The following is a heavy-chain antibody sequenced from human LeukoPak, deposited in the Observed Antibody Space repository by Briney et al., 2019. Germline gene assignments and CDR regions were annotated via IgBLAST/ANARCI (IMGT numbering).Heavy chain of an antibody. Sequence: GGPLRLSCAASGFTFSSYEMNWVRQAPGKGLEWVSYISSSGSTIYYADSVKGRFTISRDNAKNSLYLQMNSLRAEDTAVYYCVRDGRYCTGGSCYPHWGQGTLVTVSS. CDR3: VRDGRYCTGGSCYPH. CDR2: ISSSGSTI. J-gene: IGHJ4*02. D-gene: IGHD2-15*01. V-gene: IGHV3-48*03. CDR1: GFTFSSYE.